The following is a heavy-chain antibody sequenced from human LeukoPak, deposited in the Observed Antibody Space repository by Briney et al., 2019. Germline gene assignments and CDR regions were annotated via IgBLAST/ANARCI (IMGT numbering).Heavy chain of an antibody. V-gene: IGHV3-33*01. CDR3: ARDDYGGKLDI. J-gene: IGHJ3*02. D-gene: IGHD4-23*01. CDR1: GFTFSSYV. CDR2: IWYDGSNK. Sequence: GGSLRLSCAASGFTFSSYVMHWVRQAPGKGLEWEAVIWYDGSNKYYADSVKGRFTISRDNFKNTLYLQMNSLRAEDTAVYYCARDDYGGKLDIWGQGTVVTVSS.